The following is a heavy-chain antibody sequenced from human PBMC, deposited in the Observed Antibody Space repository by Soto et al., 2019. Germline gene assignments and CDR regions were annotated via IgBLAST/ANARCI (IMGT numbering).Heavy chain of an antibody. J-gene: IGHJ6*02. V-gene: IGHV4-30-4*01. CDR2: IYYSGST. CDR3: ARDRGGATGPYYYYGMDV. D-gene: IGHD1-26*01. Sequence: SETLSLTCTVSGGSISSGDYYWGWIRQPPGKGLEWIGYIYYSGSTYYNPSLKSRVTISVDTSKNQFSLKLSSVTAADTAVYYCARDRGGATGPYYYYGMDVWGQGTTVTVSS. CDR1: GGSISSGDYY.